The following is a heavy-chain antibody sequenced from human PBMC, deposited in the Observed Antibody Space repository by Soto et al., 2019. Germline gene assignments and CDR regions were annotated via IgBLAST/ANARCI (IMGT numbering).Heavy chain of an antibody. CDR2: IKHKADSYTT. Sequence: GGSLRLSCAASGFTFSDHYMDWVRQAPGKGLEWVGRIKHKADSYTTEYSVDSVKGRFTISRDNARNSLYLQMSSLRAEDTAVYYCAREGVPWFGESKLASWGQGTLVTVSS. CDR1: GFTFSDHY. J-gene: IGHJ4*02. CDR3: AREGVPWFGESKLAS. D-gene: IGHD3-10*01. V-gene: IGHV3-72*01.